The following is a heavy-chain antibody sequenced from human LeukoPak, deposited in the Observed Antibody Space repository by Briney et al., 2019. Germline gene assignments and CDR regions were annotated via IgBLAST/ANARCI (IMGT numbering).Heavy chain of an antibody. CDR2: FYTSGST. V-gene: IGHV4-4*07. CDR3: ARGLGGYSSSSYYFDY. D-gene: IGHD6-13*01. J-gene: IGHJ4*02. CDR1: GGSISSYY. Sequence: SETLSLTCSVSGGSISSYYWSWIRQPAGKGLEWIGRFYTSGSTNYNPSLKSRVTMSVDTSKNQFSLKLSSVTAADTAVYYCARGLGGYSSSSYYFDYWGQGTLVTVSS.